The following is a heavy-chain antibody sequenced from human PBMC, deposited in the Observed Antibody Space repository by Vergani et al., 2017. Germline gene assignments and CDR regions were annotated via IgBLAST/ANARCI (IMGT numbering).Heavy chain of an antibody. D-gene: IGHD2-2*01. CDR2: INNNGGST. CDR1: GFTFNSYA. CDR3: AKVCGSTSCPYGGGAFDV. J-gene: IGHJ3*01. V-gene: IGHV3-23*01. Sequence: QLLESGGGLIQPGGSLRLSCAASGFTFNSYAMTWVRQAPGKGLEWVSGINNNGGSTYYADSVKGRITISRDNSKNTLYLKMTDLRAEDTATYYCAKVCGSTSCPYGGGAFDVWGHGTMVTVSS.